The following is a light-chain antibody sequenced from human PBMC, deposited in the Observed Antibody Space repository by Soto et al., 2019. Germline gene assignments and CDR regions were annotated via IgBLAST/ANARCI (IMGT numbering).Light chain of an antibody. J-gene: IGKJ1*01. Sequence: DIQMTQSPSTLSASVGDRVTITSRASQSISSWLAWYQQKPGKAPKLLIYDASTLESGVPSRFTGRGSGTEFTLTISSLQPEDFATYYCQQYKSYSRMFGQGTKVDIK. V-gene: IGKV1-5*01. CDR3: QQYKSYSRM. CDR2: DAS. CDR1: QSISSW.